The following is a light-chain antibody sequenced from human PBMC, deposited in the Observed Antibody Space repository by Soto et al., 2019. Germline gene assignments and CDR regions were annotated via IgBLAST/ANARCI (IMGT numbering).Light chain of an antibody. V-gene: IGLV2-23*02. Sequence: QSVLTQPASVSGSPGQSITISCTGTSSDVGSYNLVSWYQQHPGKAPKLMIYEVSKRPSGVSNRFSGSKSGNTASLTISGLQAEDEADYYCCSYAGSSFYVFGTGTQLT. CDR1: SSDVGSYNL. J-gene: IGLJ1*01. CDR2: EVS. CDR3: CSYAGSSFYV.